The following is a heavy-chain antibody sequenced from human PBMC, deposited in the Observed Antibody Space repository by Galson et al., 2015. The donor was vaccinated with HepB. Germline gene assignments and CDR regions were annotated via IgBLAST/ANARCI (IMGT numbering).Heavy chain of an antibody. V-gene: IGHV3-21*01. Sequence: SLRLSCAASGFTLSSYTVNWVRQAPGQGLEWIAIISSSGTYVNYADSVKGRFTISRDDAKNSLYLQMNSLRAEDTGFYYCARDDYGRPFDHWGQGTLVTVSS. D-gene: IGHD4/OR15-4a*01. CDR3: ARDDYGRPFDH. CDR2: ISSSGTYV. CDR1: GFTLSSYT. J-gene: IGHJ4*01.